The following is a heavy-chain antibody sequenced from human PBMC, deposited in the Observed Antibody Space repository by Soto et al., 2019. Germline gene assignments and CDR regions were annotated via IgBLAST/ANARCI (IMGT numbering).Heavy chain of an antibody. CDR1: GLPLNSYG. V-gene: IGHV3-30*18. CDR2: MSYDESNK. D-gene: IGHD2-21*02. CDR3: AKDRRLRGFDY. J-gene: IGHJ4*02. Sequence: SPRLSCAAPGLPLNSYGLHWVRQAPGKGLERVAVMSYDESNKYYADSAKGRFYMYRNNFNNTLYLQMYSLRAEDTAVYYCAKDRRLRGFDYWGQGT.